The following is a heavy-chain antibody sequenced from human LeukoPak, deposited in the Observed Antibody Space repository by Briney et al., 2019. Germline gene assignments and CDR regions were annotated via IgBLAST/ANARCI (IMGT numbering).Heavy chain of an antibody. CDR1: GGSISSGGHY. V-gene: IGHV4-61*02. CDR3: ARDQTYSGSGIYTYFDY. Sequence: PSETPSLTCTVSGGSISSGGHYWSWIRQPAGKGLEYLGRISSTGSTNYNPSLRSRVTISADTSKNHFSLKLTSMTAADTAVYYCARDQTYSGSGIYTYFDYWGQGILVTVSS. CDR2: ISSTGST. J-gene: IGHJ4*02. D-gene: IGHD3-10*01.